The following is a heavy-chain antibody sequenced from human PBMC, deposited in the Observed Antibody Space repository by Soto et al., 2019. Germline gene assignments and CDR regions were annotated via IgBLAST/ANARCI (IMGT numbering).Heavy chain of an antibody. CDR3: AKDIEAAAGLAAFDI. CDR1: GFTFDDYA. CDR2: ISWNSGSI. Sequence: GGSLRLSCAASGFTFDDYAMHWVRQAPGKGLEWVSGISWNSGSIGYADSVKGRFTISRDNAKNSLYLQMNSLRAEDTALYYCAKDIEAAAGLAAFDIWGQGTMVTVSS. V-gene: IGHV3-9*01. J-gene: IGHJ3*02. D-gene: IGHD6-13*01.